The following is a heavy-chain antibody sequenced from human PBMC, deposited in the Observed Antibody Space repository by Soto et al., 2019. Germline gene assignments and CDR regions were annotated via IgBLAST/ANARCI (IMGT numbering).Heavy chain of an antibody. V-gene: IGHV1-69*13. J-gene: IGHJ6*02. CDR1: GGTFSSYA. D-gene: IGHD2-15*01. CDR2: IIPIFGTA. CDR3: ARNEREVVVAHVYYYYYGLDV. Sequence: SVNVSCKASGGTFSSYAISWVRQAPGQGLEWMGGIIPIFGTANYAQKFQGRVTITADESTSTAYMELSSLRSEDTAVYYCARNEREVVVAHVYYYYYGLDVWGQGTTVTVSS.